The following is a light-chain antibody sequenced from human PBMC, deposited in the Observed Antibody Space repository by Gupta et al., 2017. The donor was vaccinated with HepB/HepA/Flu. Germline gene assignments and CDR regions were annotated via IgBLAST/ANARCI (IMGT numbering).Light chain of an antibody. V-gene: IGKV3-11*01. Sequence: IGLMKSPSILSFSPRERATLSCRASQSVSSYLAWYQQNPGQAPRLLIYEASNRATGIPDRFSGSGSETEFTRTRSSIEAEDFAGNDGQQRRTFGGGTKVEIK. CDR1: QSVSSY. CDR3: QQRRT. J-gene: IGKJ4*01. CDR2: EAS.